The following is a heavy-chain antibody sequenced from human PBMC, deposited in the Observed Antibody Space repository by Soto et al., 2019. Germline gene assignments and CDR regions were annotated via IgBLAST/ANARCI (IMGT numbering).Heavy chain of an antibody. V-gene: IGHV3-11*01. CDR2: LSTRGSTK. J-gene: IGHJ4*02. Sequence: GRSRRLSCAASGFTFSDYYMSWIRQPTGKGLEWASYLSTRGSTKYYAGFVKGRFTISRDNLKNFLYLQINSQRAEDTDVFYCVGYCWAQGTQVTVFS. CDR1: GFTFSDYY. CDR3: VGYC.